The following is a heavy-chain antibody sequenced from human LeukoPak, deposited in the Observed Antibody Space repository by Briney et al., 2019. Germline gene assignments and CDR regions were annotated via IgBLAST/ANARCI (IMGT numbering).Heavy chain of an antibody. CDR3: ARVHVLQSFDWTNYYYYMDV. J-gene: IGHJ6*03. CDR2: LDASGST. CDR1: DGSISSSSDY. Sequence: SETLSLTCTVSDGSISSSSDYWSWIRQPAGKGLQWIGHLDASGSTNYNPSLKSRVTISVDTSKNQFSLKLRSVTAADTAVYYCARVHVLQSFDWTNYYYYMDVWGKGTTVTISS. D-gene: IGHD3-9*01. V-gene: IGHV4-61*09.